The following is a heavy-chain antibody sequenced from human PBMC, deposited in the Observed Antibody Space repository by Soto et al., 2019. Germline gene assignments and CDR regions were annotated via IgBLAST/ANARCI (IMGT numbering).Heavy chain of an antibody. J-gene: IGHJ4*02. Sequence: GASVKVSCKASGGTFSSYAISWVRQAPGQGLEWMGGIIPIFGTANYAQKFQGRVTITADESTSTAYMELSSLRSEDTAVYYCAREKTQRGYSGYDTLDYWGQGTLVTVS. CDR2: IIPIFGTA. CDR1: GGTFSSYA. CDR3: AREKTQRGYSGYDTLDY. V-gene: IGHV1-69*13. D-gene: IGHD5-12*01.